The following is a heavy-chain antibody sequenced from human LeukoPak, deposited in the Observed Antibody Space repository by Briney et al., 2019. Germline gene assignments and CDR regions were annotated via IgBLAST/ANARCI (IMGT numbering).Heavy chain of an antibody. Sequence: GGSLRLSCAASGFTFDDYAMHWVRQAPGKGLEWVSGVSWNSGNIYYEDSVKGRFTISRDNAKNSLYLQMNSLRAEDTALYYCVKGEAIRYFDWLLYDWGQGIPVTVSA. D-gene: IGHD3-9*01. CDR3: VKGEAIRYFDWLLYD. J-gene: IGHJ4*02. CDR2: VSWNSGNI. CDR1: GFTFDDYA. V-gene: IGHV3-9*01.